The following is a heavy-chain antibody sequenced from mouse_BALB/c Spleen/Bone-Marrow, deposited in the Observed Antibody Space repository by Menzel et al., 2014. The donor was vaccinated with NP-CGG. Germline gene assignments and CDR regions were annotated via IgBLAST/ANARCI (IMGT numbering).Heavy chain of an antibody. D-gene: IGHD1-2*01. CDR1: GYTFTDYW. J-gene: IGHJ3*01. CDR3: ARVGTTATFAY. V-gene: IGHV1-69*01. Sequence: VQLQQSGAELVMPGASVKMSCKASGYTFTDYWMHWVKQRPGQGLEWIGAIDTSDSYTSYNQKFKGKATLTVGESSSTAYMQLSSLTSEDSAVYYCARVGTTATFAYWGQGTLVTVSA. CDR2: IDTSDSYT.